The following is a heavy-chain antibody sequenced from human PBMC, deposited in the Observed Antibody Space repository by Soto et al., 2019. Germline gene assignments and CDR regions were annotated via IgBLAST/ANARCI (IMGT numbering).Heavy chain of an antibody. CDR3: ARRDYYDSSGYYPSPDY. Sequence: QLQLQESGPGLVKPSETLSLTCTVSGGSISSSSYYWGWIRQPPGKGLEWIGSIYYSGSTYYNPSLKSRVTIPVATPKNQFSLKLRSVTAADTAVYYCARRDYYDSSGYYPSPDYWGQGTLVTVSS. CDR2: IYYSGST. CDR1: GGSISSSSYY. D-gene: IGHD3-22*01. V-gene: IGHV4-39*01. J-gene: IGHJ4*02.